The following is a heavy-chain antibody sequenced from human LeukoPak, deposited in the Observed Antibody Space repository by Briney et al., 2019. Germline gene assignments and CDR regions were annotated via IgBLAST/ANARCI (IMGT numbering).Heavy chain of an antibody. CDR1: GYTFTSYG. CDR3: ARDTARAVTTTYYYYYGMDV. D-gene: IGHD4-17*01. CDR2: ISAYNGNT. J-gene: IGHJ6*02. Sequence: ASVTVSCKASGYTFTSYGISWVRQAPGQGLEWMGWISAYNGNTNYAQKLQGRVTMTTDTSTSTAYMELRSLRSDDTAVYYCARDTARAVTTTYYYYYGMDVWGQGTTVTVTS. V-gene: IGHV1-18*01.